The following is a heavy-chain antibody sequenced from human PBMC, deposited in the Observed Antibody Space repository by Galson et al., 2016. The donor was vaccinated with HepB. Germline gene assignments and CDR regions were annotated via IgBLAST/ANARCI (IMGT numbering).Heavy chain of an antibody. CDR3: AGGYYFDSALDN. CDR1: GFNFSTFG. J-gene: IGHJ4*02. V-gene: IGHV3-33*01. D-gene: IGHD3-22*01. Sequence: SLRLSCATSGFNFSTFGMHWVRQAPGKGLEWVAVIWFDGSRKSYADSVKGRFTVSRDNSKSTLYLQMNSLRVEDTAVYYCAGGYYFDSALDNWGQGTLVTVSS. CDR2: IWFDGSRK.